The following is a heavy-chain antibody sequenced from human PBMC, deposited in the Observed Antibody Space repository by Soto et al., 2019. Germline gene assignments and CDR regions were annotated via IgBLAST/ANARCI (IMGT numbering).Heavy chain of an antibody. CDR3: ARHSGGSLYHFDA. D-gene: IGHD2-15*01. J-gene: IGHJ4*02. CDR1: GGSMSSSSYY. Sequence: SETLSLTCTVSGGSMSSSSYYWGWIRQPPGEGLEWIGSIYYSGRTYYNPSLKSRLTISVDTSKNQISLKLSSVTAADTAVYYWARHSGGSLYHFDAWGKGTRVTVSS. V-gene: IGHV4-39*01. CDR2: IYYSGRT.